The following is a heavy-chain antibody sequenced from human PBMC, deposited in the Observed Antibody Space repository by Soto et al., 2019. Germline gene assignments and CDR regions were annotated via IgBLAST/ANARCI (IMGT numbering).Heavy chain of an antibody. D-gene: IGHD3-10*01. CDR3: AKVYVSGSGSSFDY. CDR1: GFTFSSYG. CDR2: ISYDGSNK. Sequence: QVQLVESGGGVVQPGRSLRLSCAASGFTFSSYGMHWVRQAPGKGLEWVAVISYDGSNKYYADSVKGRFTISRDNSKNTLYLQMNSLRAEDTAVYYCAKVYVSGSGSSFDYWGQGTLVTVSS. V-gene: IGHV3-30*18. J-gene: IGHJ4*02.